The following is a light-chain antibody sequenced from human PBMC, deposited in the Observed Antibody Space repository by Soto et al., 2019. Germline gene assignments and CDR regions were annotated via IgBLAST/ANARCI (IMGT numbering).Light chain of an antibody. CDR3: QQYVTSPWA. CDR1: QSVGTY. V-gene: IGKV3-20*01. J-gene: IGKJ1*01. Sequence: ETVVTQSPATLSFSPGERATLSCRANQSVGTYLAWYQQKPGQAPRLLIYGASNRATGIPDRFSGSGSGTDFTLTISSLEPEDFAVYYCQQYVTSPWAFGQGTKVDIK. CDR2: GAS.